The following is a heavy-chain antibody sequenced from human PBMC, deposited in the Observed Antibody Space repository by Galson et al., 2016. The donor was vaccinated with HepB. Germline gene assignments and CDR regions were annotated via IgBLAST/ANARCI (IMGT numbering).Heavy chain of an antibody. CDR1: GFNSSSYS. J-gene: IGHJ4*02. D-gene: IGHD3-10*01. V-gene: IGHV3-48*02. Sequence: SLRLSCAASGFNSSSYSMNWVRQAPGKGLEWISYIYDGPHPTFYADSVKGRFAISSDKAKNSLYLQMNRLTDEDTAVYYCARDLESGSGSYYFDLWAQGIPVTVSS. CDR3: ARDLESGSGSYYFDL. CDR2: IYDGPHPT.